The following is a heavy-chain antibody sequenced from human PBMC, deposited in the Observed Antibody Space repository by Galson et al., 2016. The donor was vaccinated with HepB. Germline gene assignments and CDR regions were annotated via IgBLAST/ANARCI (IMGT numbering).Heavy chain of an antibody. CDR1: GFTFSSYW. D-gene: IGHD1-1*01. CDR2: INGDGSST. V-gene: IGHV3-74*01. J-gene: IGHJ4*02. Sequence: SLRLSCAASGFTFSSYWMHRVRQAPGKGLVWVSRINGDGSSTTYADSVKGRFTISRDNAKNTLYLQMNSLRAGDTAVYYCAVGNDPLDYWGQGTLVTVSS. CDR3: AVGNDPLDY.